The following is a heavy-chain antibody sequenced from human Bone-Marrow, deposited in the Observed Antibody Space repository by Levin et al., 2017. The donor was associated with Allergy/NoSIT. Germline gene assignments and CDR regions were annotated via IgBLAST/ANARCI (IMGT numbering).Heavy chain of an antibody. J-gene: IGHJ3*02. V-gene: IGHV3-23*01. CDR3: AKGPLGGVRGDAFDI. Sequence: AGGSLRLSCVASGFTFSNYAMSWVRQAPGKGLEWVAAITASGATTYYADSVKGRFIISRDNSKNTLDLQMNSLRAEDTAVNYCAKGPLGGVRGDAFDIWGQGTVVTVSS. CDR1: GFTFSNYA. CDR2: ITASGATT. D-gene: IGHD3-10*01.